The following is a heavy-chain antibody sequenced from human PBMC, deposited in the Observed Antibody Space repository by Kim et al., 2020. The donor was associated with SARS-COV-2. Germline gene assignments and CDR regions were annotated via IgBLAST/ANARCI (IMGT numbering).Heavy chain of an antibody. Sequence: NPNRGGTKSAQKVQGRVTMTRDTSISTAYMELSRLRSDDTAVYYCARSWDVWGQGTTVTVSS. J-gene: IGHJ6*02. CDR2: NPNRGGT. CDR3: ARSWDV. V-gene: IGHV1-2*02.